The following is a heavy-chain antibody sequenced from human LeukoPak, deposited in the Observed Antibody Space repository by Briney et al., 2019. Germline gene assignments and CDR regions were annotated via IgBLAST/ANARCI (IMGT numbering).Heavy chain of an antibody. J-gene: IGHJ4*02. CDR1: GYSFTSYW. CDR2: IYPGDSDT. V-gene: IGHV5-51*01. Sequence: GESPKISCKGSGYSFTSYWIGWVRQMPGKGLEWMGIIYPGDSDTRYSPSFQGQVTISADKSISTAYLQWSSLKASDTAMYYCAISGGTTGTTGPFDYWGQGTLVTVSS. D-gene: IGHD1-1*01. CDR3: AISGGTTGTTGPFDY.